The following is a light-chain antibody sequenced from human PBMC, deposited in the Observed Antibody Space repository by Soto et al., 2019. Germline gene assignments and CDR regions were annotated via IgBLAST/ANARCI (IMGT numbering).Light chain of an antibody. CDR3: QHYGISLT. CDR1: QSVSSSY. CDR2: GTS. J-gene: IGKJ4*01. Sequence: IVLTQSPGTLSLSPGERATLSCRASQSVSSSYLAWYQQKPGQAPRLLISGTSNRATGIPDRFSGSWSGTDFTLTISRLEPEDFAVYYCQHYGISLTFGGGTKVEIK. V-gene: IGKV3-20*01.